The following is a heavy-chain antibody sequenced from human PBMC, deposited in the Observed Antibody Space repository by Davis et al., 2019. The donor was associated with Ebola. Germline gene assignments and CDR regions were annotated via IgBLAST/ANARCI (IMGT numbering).Heavy chain of an antibody. CDR1: GFTFSGSA. J-gene: IGHJ4*02. D-gene: IGHD2-2*01. Sequence: PAGSLRLSCAASGFTFSGSAMHWVRQASGKGLEWVGRIRSKANSYATAYAASVKGRFTISRDDSKNTAYLQMNSLKTEDTAVYYCTMAERYCSSTSCYGDYWGQGTLVTVSS. CDR2: IRSKANSYAT. V-gene: IGHV3-73*01. CDR3: TMAERYCSSTSCYGDY.